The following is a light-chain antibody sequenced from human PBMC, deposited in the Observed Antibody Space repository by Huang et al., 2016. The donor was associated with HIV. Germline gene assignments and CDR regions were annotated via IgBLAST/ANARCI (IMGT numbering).Light chain of an antibody. CDR3: QQSYNTPPT. Sequence: DIQMTQSPASLSASVGDRVTITCRATQSISNYVNWYQQKPGKDPTLLIYGASTLQSGVPSRFSGSRSGTDFTRTISSLQPEDFTTYYCQQSYNTPPTFGQGTKVEI. CDR2: GAS. V-gene: IGKV1-39*01. J-gene: IGKJ1*01. CDR1: QSISNY.